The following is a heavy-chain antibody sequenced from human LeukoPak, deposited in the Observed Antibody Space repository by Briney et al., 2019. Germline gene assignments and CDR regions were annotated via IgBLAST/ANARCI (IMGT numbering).Heavy chain of an antibody. CDR1: GFTFGDYA. CDR3: TRVPPAYYYDNSGYYDY. CDR2: IRSKAYGGTT. D-gene: IGHD3-22*01. J-gene: IGHJ4*02. V-gene: IGHV3-49*03. Sequence: GGSLRLSCTASGFTFGDYAMSWFRQAPGKGLEWVGFIRSKAYGGTTEYAASVKGRFTIPRDDSKSIAYLQMNSLKTEDTAVYYCTRVPPAYYYDNSGYYDYWGQGTLVTVSS.